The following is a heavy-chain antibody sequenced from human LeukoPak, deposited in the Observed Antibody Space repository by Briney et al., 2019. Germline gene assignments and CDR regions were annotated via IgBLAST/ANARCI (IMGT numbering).Heavy chain of an antibody. CDR3: AREDIVLMVYAMQGAFDI. Sequence: ASVKVSCKASGYTFTGYYMHWVRQAPGQGLEWMGRINPNSGGTNYAQKFQGRVTMTRDTSISTAYMELSRLRSDDTAVYYCAREDIVLMVYAMQGAFDIWGQGTMVTVSS. V-gene: IGHV1-2*06. CDR1: GYTFTGYY. J-gene: IGHJ3*02. CDR2: INPNSGGT. D-gene: IGHD2-8*01.